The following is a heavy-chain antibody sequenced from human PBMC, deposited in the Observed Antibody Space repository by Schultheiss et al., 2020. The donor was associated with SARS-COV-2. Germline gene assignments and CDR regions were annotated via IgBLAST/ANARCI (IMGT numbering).Heavy chain of an antibody. CDR3: AGSGYRYGARW. V-gene: IGHV4-30-4*02. CDR1: GGSISSGDYY. D-gene: IGHD5-18*01. Sequence: SETLSLTCSVSGGSISSGDYYWSWIRQSPGKGLEWIGYIYYSGTTYYNSSLKSRVITSVDTSKNQFSLKLSSVTAADTAVYYCAGSGYRYGARWWGQGTLVTVSS. CDR2: IYYSGTT. J-gene: IGHJ4*02.